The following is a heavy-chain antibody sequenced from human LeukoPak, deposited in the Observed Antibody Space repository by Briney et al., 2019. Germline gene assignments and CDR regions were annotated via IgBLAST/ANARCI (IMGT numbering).Heavy chain of an antibody. J-gene: IGHJ4*02. CDR1: GGPLSSYY. CDR2: THYSGST. D-gene: IGHD6-13*01. CDR3: ARGAAGTGAADY. Sequence: SETLSLTCTVSGGPLSSYYWSWIGQPPEKGLEWIGYTHYSGSTKYNPSLKSRLTMSLDTSKNQFSLRLSPVTAADTAVYFCARGAAGTGAADYWGQGTLVTVSS. V-gene: IGHV4-59*01.